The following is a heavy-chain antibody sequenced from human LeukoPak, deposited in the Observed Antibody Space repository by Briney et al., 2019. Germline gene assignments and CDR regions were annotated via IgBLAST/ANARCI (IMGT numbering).Heavy chain of an antibody. D-gene: IGHD3-16*02. CDR1: GFTFSFYT. Sequence: GGSLRLSCAASGFTFSFYTMNWVRQAPGKELEWVSSITEDSSYIYYADSVKGRFTISRDNAKNSLSLQMNSLRAEDTAVYYCARHRTASDYWGQGTLVTVSS. CDR2: ITEDSSYI. CDR3: ARHRTASDY. J-gene: IGHJ4*02. V-gene: IGHV3-21*01.